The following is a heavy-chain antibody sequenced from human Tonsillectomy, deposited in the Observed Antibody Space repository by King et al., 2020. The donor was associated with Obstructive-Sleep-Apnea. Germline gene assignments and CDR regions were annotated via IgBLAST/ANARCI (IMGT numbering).Heavy chain of an antibody. D-gene: IGHD2-15*01. Sequence: VQLVESGGGVVQPGRSLRLYCVASGFSSNTYALHWVRQAPGKGLEWVAGISLDGTNKEYADSVKGRFAISRDNSKYTLYLQMSSLRVEDTALYYCARVRVAHGDFPLWGRGTLVTVSS. CDR1: GFSSNTYA. CDR2: ISLDGTNK. V-gene: IGHV3-30*09. CDR3: ARVRVAHGDFPL. J-gene: IGHJ2*01.